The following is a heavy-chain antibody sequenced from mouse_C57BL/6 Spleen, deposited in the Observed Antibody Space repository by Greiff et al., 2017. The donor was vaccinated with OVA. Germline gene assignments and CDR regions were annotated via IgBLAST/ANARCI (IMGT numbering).Heavy chain of an antibody. CDR1: GYTFTDYY. CDR2: IYPGSGNT. Sequence: VQLQQSGAELVRPGASVKLSCKASGYTFTDYYINWVKQRPGQGLEWIARIYPGSGNTYYNEKFKGKATLTAEKSSSTAYMQLSSLTSEDSAVYFCARNYGNPYYAMDYRGQGTSVTVSS. J-gene: IGHJ4*01. CDR3: ARNYGNPYYAMDY. D-gene: IGHD2-1*01. V-gene: IGHV1-76*01.